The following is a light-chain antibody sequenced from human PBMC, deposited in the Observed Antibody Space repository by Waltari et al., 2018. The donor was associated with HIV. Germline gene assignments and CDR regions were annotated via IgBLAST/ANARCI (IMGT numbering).Light chain of an antibody. CDR3: QKYNSAPLT. CDR2: AAS. J-gene: IGKJ4*01. CDR1: QGISTY. Sequence: DIQMAQSPSSLSASVGDSVTITCRASQGISTYLAWYQQRPGKVPEFLIYAASTLQSGVPSRFSDSGSGTNFTLTISSLQPEDVATYYCQKYNSAPLTFGGGTKVEI. V-gene: IGKV1-27*01.